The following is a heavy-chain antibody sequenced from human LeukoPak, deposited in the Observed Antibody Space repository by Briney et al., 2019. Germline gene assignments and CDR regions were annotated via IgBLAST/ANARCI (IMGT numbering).Heavy chain of an antibody. CDR3: ARSAPGTVDY. V-gene: IGHV4-39*01. CDR2: IYYSGST. Sequence: SETLSLTCTVSGGSISSSSYYWGWIRQPPGKGLEWIGSIYYSGSTYYNPSLKSRVTISVDTSKNQFSLKLSSVTAADTAVYYCARSAPGTVDYWGQGTLVTVSS. D-gene: IGHD6-13*01. J-gene: IGHJ4*02. CDR1: GGSISSSSYY.